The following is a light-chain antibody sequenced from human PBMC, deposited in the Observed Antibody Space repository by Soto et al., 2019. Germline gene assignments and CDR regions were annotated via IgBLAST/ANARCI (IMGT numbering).Light chain of an antibody. J-gene: IGKJ4*01. CDR1: QGIRND. CDR3: QQLRMYPST. CDR2: AAS. V-gene: IGKV1-6*01. Sequence: IQMTQSPSTLSGSVGDRVTITCRASQGIRNDLGWYQQKPGKAPKLLIYAASSLQSGVPSRFSGSASGTDFTLTISSLQPEDFATYYCQQLRMYPSTFGGGTKVDIK.